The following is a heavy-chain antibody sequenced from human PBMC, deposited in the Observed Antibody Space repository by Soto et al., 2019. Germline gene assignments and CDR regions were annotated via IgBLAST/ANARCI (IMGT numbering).Heavy chain of an antibody. D-gene: IGHD4-17*01. V-gene: IGHV3-30*18. J-gene: IGHJ4*02. CDR2: ISYDGSTK. Sequence: QVQLVESGGGVVQPGRSLRLSCAASGFTFSSYGMHWVRQAPGKGLERVAVISYDGSTKYYADSVKGRFTISRDNSKNTLYLQMNSLRAEDTAVDYCAKFVPSDYGDYFDYWGQGTLVTVSS. CDR1: GFTFSSYG. CDR3: AKFVPSDYGDYFDY.